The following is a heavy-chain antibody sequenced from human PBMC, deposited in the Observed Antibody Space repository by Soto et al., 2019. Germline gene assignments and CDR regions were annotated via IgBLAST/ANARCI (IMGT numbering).Heavy chain of an antibody. Sequence: SVKVSCKASGFTFTSSAVQWVRQARGQRLEWIGWIVVGSGNTNYAQKFQERVTITRDMSTSTAYMELSSLRSEDTAVYCCAAAYSYGPTAFDYWGQGTLVTVSS. D-gene: IGHD5-18*01. CDR3: AAAYSYGPTAFDY. CDR1: GFTFTSSA. J-gene: IGHJ4*02. CDR2: IVVGSGNT. V-gene: IGHV1-58*01.